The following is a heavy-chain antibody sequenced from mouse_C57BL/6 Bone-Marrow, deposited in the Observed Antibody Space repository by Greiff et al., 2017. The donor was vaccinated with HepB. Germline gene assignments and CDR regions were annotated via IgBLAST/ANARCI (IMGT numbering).Heavy chain of an antibody. CDR1: GFSLTSYG. V-gene: IGHV2-5*01. J-gene: IGHJ3*01. Sequence: VQLQESGPGLVQPSQSLSITCTVSGFSLTSYGVHWVRQSPGKGLEWLGVIWRGGSTDYNAAFMSRLSITKDNSKSQVFFKMNSLQADDTAIYYCAKMNEGYGSSGFAYWGQGTLVTVSA. CDR3: AKMNEGYGSSGFAY. D-gene: IGHD1-1*01. CDR2: IWRGGST.